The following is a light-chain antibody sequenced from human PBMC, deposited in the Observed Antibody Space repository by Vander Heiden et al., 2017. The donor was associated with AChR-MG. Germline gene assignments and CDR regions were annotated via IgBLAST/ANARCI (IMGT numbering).Light chain of an antibody. CDR2: DNI. CDR1: SSNSGATYD. J-gene: IGLJ1*01. Sequence: QSVLTQPPSVSGAPEQRVTISCTGSSSNSGATYDVHWYQQLPGSAPKLLIYDNINRPSGVPDRFSGSKSGSSASLAITGLQAEDEAEYFCQSYDSSLNNPYVFGTGTKVTVL. V-gene: IGLV1-40*01. CDR3: QSYDSSLNNPYV.